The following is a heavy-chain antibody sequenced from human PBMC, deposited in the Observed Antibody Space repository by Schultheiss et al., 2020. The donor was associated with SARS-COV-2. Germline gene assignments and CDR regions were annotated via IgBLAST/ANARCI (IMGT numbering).Heavy chain of an antibody. J-gene: IGHJ4*02. CDR1: GFTFSSYA. CDR3: ARDASTYYDILTGLEYYFDY. Sequence: GGSLRLSCAASGFTFSSYAMHWVRQAPGKGLEWVAVISYDGSNKYYADSVKGRFTISRDNSKNTLYLQMNSLRAEDTAVYYCARDASTYYDILTGLEYYFDYWGQGTLVTVSS. CDR2: ISYDGSNK. V-gene: IGHV3-30*04. D-gene: IGHD3-9*01.